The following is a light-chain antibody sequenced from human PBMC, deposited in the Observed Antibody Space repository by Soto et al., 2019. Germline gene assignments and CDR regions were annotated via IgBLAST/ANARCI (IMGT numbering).Light chain of an antibody. V-gene: IGLV2-11*01. CDR1: SSDVGGYNY. CDR3: SSYAGSYPVV. CDR2: DVS. J-gene: IGLJ2*01. Sequence: QSALTQPRSVSGSPGQSVTISCTGTSSDVGGYNYVSWYQQHPGKAPKLMIYDVSKRPSGVPNRFSGSKSGNTASLTISGLQAEDDADYYSSSYAGSYPVVFGGGTKVTVL.